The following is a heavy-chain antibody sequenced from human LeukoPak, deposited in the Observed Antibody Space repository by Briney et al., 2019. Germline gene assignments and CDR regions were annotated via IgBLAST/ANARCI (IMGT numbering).Heavy chain of an antibody. D-gene: IGHD3-22*01. J-gene: IGHJ4*02. CDR3: ARDLYDSSGYYYTPFDY. CDR2: ISSSSSYI. V-gene: IGHV3-21*01. CDR1: GFTFSSYS. Sequence: PGGSLGLSCAASGFTFSSYSMNWVRQAPGKGLEWVSSISSSSSYIYYADSVKGRFTISRDNAKNSLYLQMNSLRAEDTAVYYCARDLYDSSGYYYTPFDYWGQGTLVTVSS.